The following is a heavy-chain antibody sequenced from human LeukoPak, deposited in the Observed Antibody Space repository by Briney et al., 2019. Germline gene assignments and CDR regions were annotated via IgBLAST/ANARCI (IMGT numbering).Heavy chain of an antibody. Sequence: GASVKVSCKASGYTFTSYGISWVRQAPGQGLEWMGWISAYNGNTSYAQKLQGRVTMTTDTSTSTAYMELRSLRSDDTAVYYCAREGSGYSSGWYPSNWFDPWGQGTLVTVSS. CDR3: AREGSGYSSGWYPSNWFDP. J-gene: IGHJ5*02. CDR1: GYTFTSYG. CDR2: ISAYNGNT. V-gene: IGHV1-18*04. D-gene: IGHD6-19*01.